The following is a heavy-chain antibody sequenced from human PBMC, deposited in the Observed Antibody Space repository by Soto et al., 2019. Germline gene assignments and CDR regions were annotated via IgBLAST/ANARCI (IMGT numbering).Heavy chain of an antibody. CDR1: GFAVSTSY. D-gene: IGHD1-1*01. V-gene: IGHV3-53*01. CDR2: TYTGGST. J-gene: IGHJ6*02. Sequence: VGSLRLSCAASGFAVSTSYMMWVRQAPGKGLECISVTYTGGSTDYAASVKGRFIISRDDSRNTLYLQMNSLRAEDTAVYYCARDPPTTSDYALDVWGQGTTVTVSS. CDR3: ARDPPTTSDYALDV.